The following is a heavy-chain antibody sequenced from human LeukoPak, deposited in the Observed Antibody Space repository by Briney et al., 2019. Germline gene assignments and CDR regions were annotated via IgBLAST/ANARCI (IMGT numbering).Heavy chain of an antibody. Sequence: ASVKVSCKASGYTFTGYYMHWVRQAPGQGLEWMGWINPNSGGTNYAQKFQGWVTMTRDTSISTAYMELSRLRSEDTAVYYCARSGDSSGVNWFDPWGQGTLVTVSS. D-gene: IGHD3-22*01. CDR3: ARSGDSSGVNWFDP. CDR1: GYTFTGYY. CDR2: INPNSGGT. J-gene: IGHJ5*02. V-gene: IGHV1-2*04.